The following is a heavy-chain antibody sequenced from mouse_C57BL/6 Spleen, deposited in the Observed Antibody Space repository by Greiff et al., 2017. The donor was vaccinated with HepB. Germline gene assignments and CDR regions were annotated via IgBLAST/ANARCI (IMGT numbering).Heavy chain of an antibody. Sequence: VQLQQSGTVLARPGASVKMSCKTSGYTFTSYWMHWVKQRPGQGLEWIGAIYPGNSDTSYNQKFKGKAKLTAGPSASTAYMELSSLTNEDSAVYYCTRPIYYGYDGGDYFDDWGQGTTLTVSS. J-gene: IGHJ2*01. CDR2: IYPGNSDT. CDR3: TRPIYYGYDGGDYFDD. V-gene: IGHV1-5*01. CDR1: GYTFTSYW. D-gene: IGHD2-2*01.